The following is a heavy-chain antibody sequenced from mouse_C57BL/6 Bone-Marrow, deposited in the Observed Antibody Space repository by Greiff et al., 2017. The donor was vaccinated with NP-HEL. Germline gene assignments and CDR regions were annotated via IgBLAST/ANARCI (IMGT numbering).Heavy chain of an antibody. V-gene: IGHV2-4*01. D-gene: IGHD3-2*02. Sequence: VKLMESGPGLVQPSQRLSITCTVSGFSLTSYGVHWVRQPPGKGLEWLGVIWSGGSTDYNAAFISRLSISKDNSKSQVFFKMNSLQADDTAIYYCAKGGSSGPFAYWGQGTLVTVSA. CDR1: GFSLTSYG. J-gene: IGHJ3*01. CDR2: IWSGGST. CDR3: AKGGSSGPFAY.